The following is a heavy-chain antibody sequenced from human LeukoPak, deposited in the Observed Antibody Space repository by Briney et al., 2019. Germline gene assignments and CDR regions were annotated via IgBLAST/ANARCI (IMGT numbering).Heavy chain of an antibody. CDR3: ARDIKGQYQDAFDI. J-gene: IGHJ3*02. Sequence: GGSLRLSCAASGFTFNNYDMHWVRQAPGKGLEWVTFIHYDGDYKYYADSVKGRFTISRGNAKNSVYLQMNSLRAEDTAVYYCARDIKGQYQDAFDIWGQGTMVTVSS. CDR1: GFTFNNYD. D-gene: IGHD2-2*01. V-gene: IGHV3-30*02. CDR2: IHYDGDYK.